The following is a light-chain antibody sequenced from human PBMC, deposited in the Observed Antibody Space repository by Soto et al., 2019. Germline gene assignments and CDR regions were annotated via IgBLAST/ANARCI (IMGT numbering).Light chain of an antibody. J-gene: IGKJ1*01. CDR2: AAS. Sequence: EIVLTQSPGTLSLSPGERATLSCRASESVSSSYLGWYQQKPGQAPRLLIYAASSRATGVPDRFSGSGSGTDFILTINRLEPEDFAVYYCQQYSSPPWTFGQGTKVEIK. V-gene: IGKV3-20*01. CDR1: ESVSSSY. CDR3: QQYSSPPWT.